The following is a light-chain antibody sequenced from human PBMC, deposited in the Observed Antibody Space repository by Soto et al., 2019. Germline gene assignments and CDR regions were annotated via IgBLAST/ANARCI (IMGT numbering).Light chain of an antibody. V-gene: IGKV1-5*01. J-gene: IGKJ5*01. CDR3: HSRA. CDR1: QTISRW. Sequence: DIQLTQTPSTLSASVGDEVTITCRASQTISRWLAWYQQKPGRAPKLLIYDASTLESGVPSRFSGSGSETEFTLTTSRLQPDDFATYFCHSRAFGQGTRLEI. CDR2: DAS.